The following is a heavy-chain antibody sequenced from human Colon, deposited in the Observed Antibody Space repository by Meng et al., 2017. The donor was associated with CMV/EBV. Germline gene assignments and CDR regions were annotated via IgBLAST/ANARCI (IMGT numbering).Heavy chain of an antibody. CDR2: IGTAGDT. CDR1: GFTFSSYD. Sequence: GESLKISCAASGFTFSSYDMHWVRQATGKGLEWVSAIGTAGDTYYPGSVKGRFTISRENAKNSLYLQMNSLRAGDTAVYYCARVLGELPGYYGMDVWGQGTTVTVS. V-gene: IGHV3-13*01. J-gene: IGHJ6*02. CDR3: ARVLGELPGYYGMDV. D-gene: IGHD3-16*01.